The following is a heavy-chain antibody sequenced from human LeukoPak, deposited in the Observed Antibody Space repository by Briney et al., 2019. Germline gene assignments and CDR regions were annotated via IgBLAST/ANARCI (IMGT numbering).Heavy chain of an antibody. V-gene: IGHV3-23*01. D-gene: IGHD3-16*01. CDR3: AKASGPGAYFPFDS. Sequence: SGASLRLSCAVSGFTFSSYAMTWVRQAPGKGLEWVSVISGSGGTTYYADSVKGRFTISRDNSKDTLYLQMNSLRAEDTAIYYCAKASGPGAYFPFDSWGQGTLVTVSS. CDR2: ISGSGGTT. J-gene: IGHJ4*02. CDR1: GFTFSSYA.